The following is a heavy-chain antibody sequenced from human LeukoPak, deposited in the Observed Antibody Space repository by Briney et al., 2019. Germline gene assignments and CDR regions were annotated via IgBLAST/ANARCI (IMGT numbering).Heavy chain of an antibody. CDR1: GFSFSSYT. J-gene: IGHJ4*02. CDR3: AKEAPGSSYYFDY. Sequence: GGSLRLSYSASGFSFSSYTMTWVRQAPGKGPERVSIISGGGDTTFYTDSVKGRFTISRDNSKNTLYLQMNSLRAEDTAVYYCAKEAPGSSYYFDYWGQGTLVTVSS. V-gene: IGHV3-23*01. D-gene: IGHD1-26*01. CDR2: ISGGGDTT.